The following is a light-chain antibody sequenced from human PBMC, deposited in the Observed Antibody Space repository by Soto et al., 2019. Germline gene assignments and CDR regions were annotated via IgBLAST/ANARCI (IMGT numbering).Light chain of an antibody. V-gene: IGLV2-8*01. CDR2: EVY. CDR1: SSDVGAYNY. Sequence: QSALTQPPSASGSPGQSVTISCTGTSSDVGAYNYVSWYQQHPGKAPKLIIYEVYKRLSGVPDRFSGFKSGNTASLIVSGLQPEDEADYYCSSYAGINIFVVFGGGTKLTVL. J-gene: IGLJ2*01. CDR3: SSYAGINIFVV.